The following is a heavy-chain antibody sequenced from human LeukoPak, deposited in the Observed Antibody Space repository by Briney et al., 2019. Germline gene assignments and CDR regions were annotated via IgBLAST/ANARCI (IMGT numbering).Heavy chain of an antibody. CDR2: IYTSGST. CDR1: GGSISSYY. V-gene: IGHV4-4*07. Sequence: SEALSLTCTVSGGSISSYYWSWIRQPAGKGLEWIGRIYTSGSTNSNPSLKSRVTMSVDTSKNQFSLKLSSVTAADTAVYYCARGPLGEGGSGSYKISNYYYYGMDVWGQGTTVTVSS. J-gene: IGHJ6*02. D-gene: IGHD3-10*01. CDR3: ARGPLGEGGSGSYKISNYYYYGMDV.